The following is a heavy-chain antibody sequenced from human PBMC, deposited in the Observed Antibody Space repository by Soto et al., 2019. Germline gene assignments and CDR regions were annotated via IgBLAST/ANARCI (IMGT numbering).Heavy chain of an antibody. CDR1: GFTFSSYG. Sequence: QVQLVESGGGVVQPGRSLRLSCAASGFTFSSYGMHWVRQAPGKGLEWVAVIWYDGSNNYYAESVKGRFTISRENSKNTLYLQMNSLRAEDTAVYYCARDGPQYYGSGSYYNVYYGIDVWGQGTTVSLSS. V-gene: IGHV3-33*01. J-gene: IGHJ6*02. D-gene: IGHD3-10*01. CDR2: IWYDGSNN. CDR3: ARDGPQYYGSGSYYNVYYGIDV.